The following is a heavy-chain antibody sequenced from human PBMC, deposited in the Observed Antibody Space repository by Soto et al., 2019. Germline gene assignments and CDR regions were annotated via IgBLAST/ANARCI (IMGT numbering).Heavy chain of an antibody. Sequence: QVQLVQSGAEVTKPGASVKVSCKASGYRFTDYYLHWVRQAPGQGPEWMGWINPRTGGTNYARKLQGRVTRTWDTSITTAYMDLSSLTSADTSLYDCARVRASRPDDSYYGMDVCGQGTTVTVSS. CDR3: ARVRASRPDDSYYGMDV. CDR1: GYRFTDYY. J-gene: IGHJ6*02. V-gene: IGHV1-2*02. CDR2: INPRTGGT.